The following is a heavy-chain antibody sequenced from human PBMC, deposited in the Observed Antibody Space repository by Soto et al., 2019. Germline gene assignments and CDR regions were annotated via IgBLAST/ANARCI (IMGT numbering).Heavy chain of an antibody. CDR1: GYTLTELS. J-gene: IGHJ4*02. D-gene: IGHD3-16*01. CDR2: FDPEDGET. V-gene: IGHV1-24*01. Sequence: ASVKVACKVSGYTLTELSMHWVLQAPGEGLEWMGGFDPEDGETIYAQKFQGRVTMTEDTSTDTAYMELSSLRSEDTAVYYCARIGGDGRSFSVVPFDYWGQGTLVTVST. CDR3: ARIGGDGRSFSVVPFDY.